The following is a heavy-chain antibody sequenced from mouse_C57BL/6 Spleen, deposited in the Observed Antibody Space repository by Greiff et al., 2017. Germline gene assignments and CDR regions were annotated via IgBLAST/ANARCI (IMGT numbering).Heavy chain of an antibody. J-gene: IGHJ1*03. Sequence: SSKASGYTFTSYGRHGVKQRPGRGLGWIGRIVPNRGGTKYNEKFKSKATLTVDKPSSTAYMQLSSLTSEDSAVYYCARTVVANFDVWGTGTTVTVSS. D-gene: IGHD1-1*01. CDR3: ARTVVANFDV. CDR1: GYTFTSYG. V-gene: IGHV1-72*01. CDR2: IVPNRGGT.